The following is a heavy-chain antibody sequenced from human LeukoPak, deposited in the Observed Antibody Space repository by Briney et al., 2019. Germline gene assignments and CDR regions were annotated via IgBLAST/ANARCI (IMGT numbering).Heavy chain of an antibody. CDR3: ASFHSSSWYYYYYYGMDV. D-gene: IGHD6-13*01. V-gene: IGHV1-8*01. Sequence: VASVKVSCKASGYTFTSYDINWVRQATGQGLEWMGWMNPNSGNTGYAQKFQGRVTMTRNTSISTAYMELSSLRSEDTAVYYCASFHSSSWYYYYYYGMDVWGQGTTVTVSS. CDR1: GYTFTSYD. J-gene: IGHJ6*02. CDR2: MNPNSGNT.